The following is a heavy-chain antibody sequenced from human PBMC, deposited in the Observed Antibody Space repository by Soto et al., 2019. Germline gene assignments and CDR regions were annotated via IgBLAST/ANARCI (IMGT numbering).Heavy chain of an antibody. Sequence: QVQLVESGGDLVKPGGSLRLSCAASGISLSDKYMTWIRQAPGKGREWLSYISKSGSTIHYADSVKGRFTISRDIAKNSLYLKMSTLSAEDTAVYYCASQRGWEPYFDCWGQGTLVTVSS. CDR1: GISLSDKY. CDR2: ISKSGSTI. D-gene: IGHD1-26*01. J-gene: IGHJ4*02. CDR3: ASQRGWEPYFDC. V-gene: IGHV3-11*01.